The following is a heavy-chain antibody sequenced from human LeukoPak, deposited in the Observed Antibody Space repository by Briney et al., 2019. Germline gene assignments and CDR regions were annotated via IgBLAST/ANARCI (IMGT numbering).Heavy chain of an antibody. Sequence: GGSLRLSCAASGFNFRSSWMSWVRQDPGKGLEWVANIKHDRTEKYYVDSVKGRFTISRDNAKNSLDLQINSLRAEDTAVYYCARESKLGDWGQGTLVTVSS. CDR2: IKHDRTEK. D-gene: IGHD3-16*01. CDR1: GFNFRSSW. CDR3: ARESKLGD. V-gene: IGHV3-7*01. J-gene: IGHJ4*02.